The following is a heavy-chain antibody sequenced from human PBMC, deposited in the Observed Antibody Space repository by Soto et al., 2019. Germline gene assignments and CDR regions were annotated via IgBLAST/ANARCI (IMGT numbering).Heavy chain of an antibody. CDR1: GFTFSSSW. Sequence: EVQLVESGGGLVQPGGSLRLSCAASGFTFSSSWMHWVRQAPGKGLVWVSRIYSDGSRTNYADSVQGRFTISRDNAKNTLYLQMNSLRAEDTALYYCARGPTGWYGYDYWGQGTLVTVS. J-gene: IGHJ4*02. D-gene: IGHD6-19*01. V-gene: IGHV3-74*01. CDR2: IYSDGSRT. CDR3: ARGPTGWYGYDY.